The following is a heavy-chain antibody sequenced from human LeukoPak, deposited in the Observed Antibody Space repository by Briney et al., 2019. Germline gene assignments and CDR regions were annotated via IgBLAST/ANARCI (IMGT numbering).Heavy chain of an antibody. CDR3: GRGYAMDV. CDR2: MNLNSGRT. CDR1: GYASTICD. J-gene: IGHJ6*02. V-gene: IGHV1-8*01. Sequence: ASGKVSFKSAGYASTICDINWVRHGHGQGLGWMGWMNLNSGRTGYRQEFQGRVTMTTNTSITTAYMELSSLRSEDTAVYYCGRGYAMDVWGQGTTVTVSS.